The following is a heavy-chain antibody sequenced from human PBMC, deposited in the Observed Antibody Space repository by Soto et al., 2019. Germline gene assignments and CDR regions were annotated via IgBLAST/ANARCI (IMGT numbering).Heavy chain of an antibody. D-gene: IGHD4-17*01. CDR1: GGSISSSSYY. Sequence: SETLSLTCTVSGGSISSSSYYWGWIRQPPGKGLEWIGSIYYSGSTYYNPSLKSRVTISVDTSKIQFSLKLSSVTAEDSAVYYCVRDYDYGDRKRYQGMDVWGQGTTVTVS. V-gene: IGHV4-39*02. CDR3: VRDYDYGDRKRYQGMDV. J-gene: IGHJ6*02. CDR2: IYYSGST.